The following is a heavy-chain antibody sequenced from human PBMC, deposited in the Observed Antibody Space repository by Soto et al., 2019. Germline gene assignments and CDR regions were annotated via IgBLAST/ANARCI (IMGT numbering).Heavy chain of an antibody. CDR2: ISWNSGSI. CDR1: GFTFDDYA. D-gene: IGHD3-10*01. V-gene: IGHV3-9*01. Sequence: DVQLVESGGGLVQPGRSLRLSCAASGFTFDDYAMHWVRQAPGKGLEWVSGISWNSGSIGYADSVKGRFTISRDNAKNSLYLQMNSLRAEDTALYYCAKAMVRGVRSYYYGMDVGGQGTTVTVSS. CDR3: AKAMVRGVRSYYYGMDV. J-gene: IGHJ6*02.